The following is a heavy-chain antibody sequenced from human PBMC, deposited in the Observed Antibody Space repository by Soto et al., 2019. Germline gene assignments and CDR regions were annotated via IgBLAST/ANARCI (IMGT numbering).Heavy chain of an antibody. CDR2: ISSNGFNT. D-gene: IGHD2-8*01. CDR3: VSWVSAHFDY. Sequence: GGSLRLSCTAPGLNLDSPYSHGLTWVRQSPGMGPEWVSTISSNGFNTHYAESVQGRFTISKDASRNTVHLHMNSLRADDTATYFCVSWVSAHFDYWGHGTPVTVSS. CDR1: GLNLDSPYSHG. V-gene: IGHV3-23*01. J-gene: IGHJ4*01.